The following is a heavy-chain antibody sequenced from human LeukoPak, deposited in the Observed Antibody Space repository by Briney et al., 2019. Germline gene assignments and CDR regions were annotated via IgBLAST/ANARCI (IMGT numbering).Heavy chain of an antibody. J-gene: IGHJ4*02. V-gene: IGHV3-23*01. D-gene: IGHD6-13*01. Sequence: GGSLRLSCAASGFTFSSYAMSWVRQAPGKGLEWVSAISGSGGSTYYAGSVKGRFTISRDNSKNTLYLQMNSLRAEDTAVYYCAKVRAAATRSRLANNYFDYWGQGTLVTVSS. CDR3: AKVRAAATRSRLANNYFDY. CDR2: ISGSGGST. CDR1: GFTFSSYA.